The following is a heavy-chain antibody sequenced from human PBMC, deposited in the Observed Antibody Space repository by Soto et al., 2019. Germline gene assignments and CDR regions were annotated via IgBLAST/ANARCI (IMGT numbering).Heavy chain of an antibody. CDR3: ARSSMVAVYYFDF. CDR1: VDSLNNHY. D-gene: IGHD3-10*01. V-gene: IGHV4-59*11. CDR2: IYDSGST. Sequence: PSETLSLTCSVSVDSLNNHYWPWIRQPPGKGLEWIGNIYDSGSTNYSPALKSRVSMSVDTSKNLFSLKMNSVTAAHTAVYYCARSSMVAVYYFDFWTQGTGVT. J-gene: IGHJ4*02.